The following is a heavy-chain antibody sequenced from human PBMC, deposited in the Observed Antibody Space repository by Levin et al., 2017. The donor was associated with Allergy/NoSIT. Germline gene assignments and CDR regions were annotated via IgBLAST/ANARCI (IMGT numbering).Heavy chain of an antibody. CDR1: GFPFSSYG. CDR2: ISYDGSNK. CDR3: AKEGRKMRGQGWLALSSRRYYGMDV. Sequence: LSLTCAASGFPFSSYGMHWVRQAPGKGLEWVAVISYDGSNKYYADSVKGRFTISRDNSKNTLYLQMNSLRAEDTAVYYCAKEGRKMRGQGWLALSSRRYYGMDVWGQGTTVTVSS. V-gene: IGHV3-30*18. J-gene: IGHJ6*02. D-gene: IGHD2/OR15-2a*01.